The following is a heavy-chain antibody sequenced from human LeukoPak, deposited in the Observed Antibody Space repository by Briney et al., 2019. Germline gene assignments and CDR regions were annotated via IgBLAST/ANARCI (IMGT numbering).Heavy chain of an antibody. D-gene: IGHD1-14*01. CDR2: ISNDGDNK. J-gene: IGHJ4*02. CDR3: AKDWLFGNHQFDY. Sequence: GGSLRLSCAASGFTFSSYAVSWVRQAPGKGLEWVAGISNDGDNKYYADSVKGRFTISRDNSKNTVYLQMSRLKTEDTAVYYCAKDWLFGNHQFDYWGQGTLVTVTS. CDR1: GFTFSSYA. V-gene: IGHV3-30*18.